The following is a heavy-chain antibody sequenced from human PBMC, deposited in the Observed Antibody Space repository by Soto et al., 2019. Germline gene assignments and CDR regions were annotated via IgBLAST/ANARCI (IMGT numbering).Heavy chain of an antibody. D-gene: IGHD6-13*01. CDR3: ARLRCSSRWYCNYMDV. V-gene: IGHV4-59*01. Sequence: ETLSLTCTVSGGSIKSSDWSWIRQPPGKGLEWIGYIDYSGSTNYNPSLKRRLTISVDTSQNQFSLKLKSVTAADTAVYYCARLRCSSRWYCNYMDVWGTGTTVTVSS. CDR1: GGSIKSSD. J-gene: IGHJ6*03. CDR2: IDYSGST.